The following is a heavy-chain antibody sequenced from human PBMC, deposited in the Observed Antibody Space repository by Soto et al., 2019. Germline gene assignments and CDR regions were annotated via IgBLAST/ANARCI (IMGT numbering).Heavy chain of an antibody. D-gene: IGHD3-10*01. J-gene: IGHJ4*02. Sequence: QVQLVQSGAEVKKPGASVKVSCKASGNTFTSYDINWVRQATGHGLEWMGWINPNSGNIGYAQKFQGRVTMIRDTALRTVYMEVSRLRSHDTAVYYRARGRASGSYYLLDYWGQGTLVTVSS. CDR2: INPNSGNI. CDR1: GNTFTSYD. V-gene: IGHV1-8*01. CDR3: ARGRASGSYYLLDY.